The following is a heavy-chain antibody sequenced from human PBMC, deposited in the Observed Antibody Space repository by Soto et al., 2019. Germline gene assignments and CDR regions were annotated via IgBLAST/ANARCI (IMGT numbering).Heavy chain of an antibody. J-gene: IGHJ5*02. CDR1: GCSISSGGYY. V-gene: IGHV4-31*03. CDR2: IYDSGRT. D-gene: IGHD6-6*01. CDR3: ARGSFSRSSSSFDP. Sequence: PSETLSLTCTVSGCSISSGGYYWSWIRQHPGKGLEWIGYIYDSGRTYYNPSLHSRVSIAVDTTENQFSRKLTSVTAADTSVYYWARGSFSRSSSSFDPWGRGTLVTV.